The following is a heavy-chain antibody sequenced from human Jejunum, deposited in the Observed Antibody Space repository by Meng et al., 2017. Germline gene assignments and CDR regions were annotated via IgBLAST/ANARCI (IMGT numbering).Heavy chain of an antibody. D-gene: IGHD3-10*01. CDR1: GFSFSSNG. V-gene: IGHV3-33*01. J-gene: IGHJ4*02. Sequence: GESLKISCKASGFSFSSNGFHWVRQAPGKGLEWVAIIYYDGTNKYNEDSVKGRFTISRDNSRDTLYLQMNSLGADDTAVYYCARDRVRGVIDFWGQGALVTVSS. CDR2: IYYDGTNK. CDR3: ARDRVRGVIDF.